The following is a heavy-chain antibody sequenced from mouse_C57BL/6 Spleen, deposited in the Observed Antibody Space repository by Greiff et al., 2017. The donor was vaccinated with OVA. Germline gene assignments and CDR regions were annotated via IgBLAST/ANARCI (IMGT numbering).Heavy chain of an antibody. CDR3: ARGMVTTVDY. Sequence: EVKLMESGGGLVKPGGSLKLSCAASGFTFSSYAMSWVRQTPEKRLEWVATISDGGSYTYYPDNVKGRFTISRDNARNNLYLQMSHLKSEDTAMYYCARGMVTTVDYWGQGTTLTVSS. D-gene: IGHD2-2*01. V-gene: IGHV5-4*03. CDR2: ISDGGSYT. CDR1: GFTFSSYA. J-gene: IGHJ2*01.